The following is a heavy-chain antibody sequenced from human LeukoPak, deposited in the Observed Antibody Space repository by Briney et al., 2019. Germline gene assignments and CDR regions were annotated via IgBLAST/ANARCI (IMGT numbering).Heavy chain of an antibody. J-gene: IGHJ6*03. D-gene: IGHD5-18*01. CDR3: ARDSYGYGSLYYYYYYMDV. CDR2: IIPIFGTA. Sequence: SVKVSCKASGYTFTGYYMHWVRQAPGQGLEWMGGIIPIFGTANYAQKFQGRVTITADKSTSTAYMELSSLRSEDTAVYYCARDSYGYGSLYYYYYYMDVWGKGTTVTVSS. V-gene: IGHV1-69*06. CDR1: GYTFTGYY.